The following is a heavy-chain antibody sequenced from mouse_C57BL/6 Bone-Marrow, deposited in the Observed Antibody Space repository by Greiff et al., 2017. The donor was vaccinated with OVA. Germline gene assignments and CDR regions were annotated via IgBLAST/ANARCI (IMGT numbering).Heavy chain of an antibody. J-gene: IGHJ2*01. CDR1: GFTFSDYG. V-gene: IGHV5-17*01. Sequence: EVKLQESGGGLVKPGGSLKLSCAASGFTFSDYGMHWVRQAPEKGLEWVAYISSGSSTIYYADTVKGRFTISRDNAKNTLFLQMTSLRSEDTAMYYCAIWYLDYWGQGTTLTVSS. CDR3: AIWYLDY. D-gene: IGHD2-1*01. CDR2: ISSGSSTI.